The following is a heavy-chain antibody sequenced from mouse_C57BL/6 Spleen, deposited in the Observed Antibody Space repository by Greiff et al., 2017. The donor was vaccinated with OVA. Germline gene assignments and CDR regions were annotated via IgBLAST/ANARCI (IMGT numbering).Heavy chain of an antibody. V-gene: IGHV1-55*01. J-gene: IGHJ1*03. CDR2: IYPGSGST. Sequence: VQLQHPGAELVKPGASVKMSCKASGYTFTSYWITWVKQRPGQGLEWIGDIYPGSGSTNYNEKFKSKATLTVDTSSSTAYMQLSSLTSEDSAVYYCARRGYDGYYVWYFDVWGTGTTVTVSS. D-gene: IGHD2-3*01. CDR3: ARRGYDGYYVWYFDV. CDR1: GYTFTSYW.